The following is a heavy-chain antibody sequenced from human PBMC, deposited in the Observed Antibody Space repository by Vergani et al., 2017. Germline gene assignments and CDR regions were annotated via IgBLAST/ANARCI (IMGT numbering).Heavy chain of an antibody. V-gene: IGHV3-9*01. Sequence: EVDLVESGGGLAQPGGSLRLSCEASGITFWKFGMHWVRQGPVKGLEWVSGISWNSGAVDYADSVRGRFTISRDNAKNSLFLEMNSLRFEDTAVYYCARGHRSGWYKGSAFDIWGQGTMVTGSS. CDR2: ISWNSGAV. D-gene: IGHD6-19*01. CDR3: ARGHRSGWYKGSAFDI. CDR1: GITFWKFG. J-gene: IGHJ3*02.